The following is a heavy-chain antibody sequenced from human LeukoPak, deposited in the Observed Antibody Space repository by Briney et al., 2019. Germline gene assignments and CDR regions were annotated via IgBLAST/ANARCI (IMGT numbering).Heavy chain of an antibody. D-gene: IGHD3-10*01. Sequence: PGGSLRLSCAASGFTVSSNYMSWVRQAPGKGLEWVSVIYSGGSTYYADSVKGRFTISRDNSKNTLYLQMNSLRAEDTAVYYCARIGSGSYYNLNNWFDPWGQGTLVTVSS. V-gene: IGHV3-66*01. CDR3: ARIGSGSYYNLNNWFDP. J-gene: IGHJ5*02. CDR1: GFTVSSNY. CDR2: IYSGGST.